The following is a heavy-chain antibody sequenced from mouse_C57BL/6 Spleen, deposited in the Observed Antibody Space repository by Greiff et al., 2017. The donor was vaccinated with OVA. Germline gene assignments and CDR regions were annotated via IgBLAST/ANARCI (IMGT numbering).Heavy chain of an antibody. V-gene: IGHV1-64*01. D-gene: IGHD4-1*01. CDR3: AMGRVYFDY. Sequence: VQLQQPGAELVKPGASVKLSCKASGYTFTSYWMHWVKQRPGQGLEWIGMIPPNSGSTNYNEKFKSKATLTVDKASSTAYMQLSSLTSEDSAVYYCAMGRVYFDYWGQGTTLTVSS. J-gene: IGHJ2*01. CDR1: GYTFTSYW. CDR2: IPPNSGST.